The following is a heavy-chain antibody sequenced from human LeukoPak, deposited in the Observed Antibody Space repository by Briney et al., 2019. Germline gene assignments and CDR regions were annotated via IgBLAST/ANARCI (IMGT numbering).Heavy chain of an antibody. J-gene: IGHJ4*02. D-gene: IGHD3-16*01. Sequence: ASVKVSGMASGYTFTSCGISWVRQAPGQGLEWMGWISAYNGNTNYAQKLQGRVTMTTDTSTSTAYMELRSLRSDDTAVYYCARDDGGVTEASFDYWGQGTLVTVSS. V-gene: IGHV1-18*01. CDR2: ISAYNGNT. CDR1: GYTFTSCG. CDR3: ARDDGGVTEASFDY.